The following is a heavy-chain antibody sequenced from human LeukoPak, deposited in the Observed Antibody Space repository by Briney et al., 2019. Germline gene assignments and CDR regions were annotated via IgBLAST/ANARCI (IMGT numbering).Heavy chain of an antibody. D-gene: IGHD3-3*01. J-gene: IGHJ4*02. CDR1: GFTFSDYY. V-gene: IGHV3-11*01. CDR2: ISSSGSTI. CDR3: ARAYDFWSGYRAYYFDY. Sequence: GGSLRLSCAASGFTFSDYYMSWIRQAPGKGLEWVSYISSSGSTIYYADSVKGRFTISRDNAKNPLYLQMNSLRAEDTAVYYCARAYDFWSGYRAYYFDYWGQGTLVTVSS.